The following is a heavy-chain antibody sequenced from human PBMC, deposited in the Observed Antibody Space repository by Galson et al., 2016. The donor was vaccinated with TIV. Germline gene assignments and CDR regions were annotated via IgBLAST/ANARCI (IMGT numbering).Heavy chain of an antibody. CDR2: Q. J-gene: IGHJ4*02. D-gene: IGHD5-18*01. CDR3: ARGLRGYSSTQNLDY. V-gene: IGHV3-30*02. CDR1: GFTFNSYG. Sequence: SLRLSCAASGFTFNSYGMHWVRQAPGKGLEWVSFQYYADSVKGRFTISRDNSKNTLYLLVNSLRADDTAVYYCARGLRGYSSTQNLDYWGQGTLVTVSS.